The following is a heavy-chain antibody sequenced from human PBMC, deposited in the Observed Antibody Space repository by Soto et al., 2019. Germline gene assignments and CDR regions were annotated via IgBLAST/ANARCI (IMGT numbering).Heavy chain of an antibody. CDR3: ARDRGLKYSYGYEFDY. CDR1: GGSVSSGSYY. Sequence: PSETLSLTCTVSGGSVSSGSYYWSWIRQPPGKGLEWIGYIYYSGSTNYNPSLKSRVTISVDTSKNQFSLKLSSVTAADTAVYYCARDRGLKYSYGYEFDYWGQGTLVTVSS. J-gene: IGHJ4*02. CDR2: IYYSGST. V-gene: IGHV4-61*01. D-gene: IGHD5-18*01.